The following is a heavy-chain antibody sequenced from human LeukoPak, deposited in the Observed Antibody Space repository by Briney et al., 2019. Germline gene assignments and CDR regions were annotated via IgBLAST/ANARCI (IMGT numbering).Heavy chain of an antibody. V-gene: IGHV4-39*01. CDR1: GGSLSSNSYY. Sequence: PSETLSLTCTVSGGSLSSNSYYWGWHGQPPGRGLEWVGSIYYSGRTYDNPALKRRVTISVDTSKNQFSLKLSSVTAADTAVYYCAIFSFYYSGMDVWGQGTTVTVSS. D-gene: IGHD3-3*01. J-gene: IGHJ6*02. CDR3: AIFSFYYSGMDV. CDR2: IYYSGRT.